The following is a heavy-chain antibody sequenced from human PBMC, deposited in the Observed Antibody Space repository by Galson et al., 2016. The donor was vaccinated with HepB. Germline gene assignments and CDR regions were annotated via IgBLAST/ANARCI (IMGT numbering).Heavy chain of an antibody. CDR1: GLTVRSNY. Sequence: SLRLSCAASGLTVRSNYMSWVRHAPGKGLEWVSIIYSGGGTKYADSVKGRFTISRDNFMNTLYLQMNSLRVEDTAVYFCARDDSRGYSGYEFHYLDYWGQGTLVTVSS. J-gene: IGHJ4*02. CDR2: IYSGGGT. D-gene: IGHD5-12*01. CDR3: ARDDSRGYSGYEFHYLDY. V-gene: IGHV3-66*02.